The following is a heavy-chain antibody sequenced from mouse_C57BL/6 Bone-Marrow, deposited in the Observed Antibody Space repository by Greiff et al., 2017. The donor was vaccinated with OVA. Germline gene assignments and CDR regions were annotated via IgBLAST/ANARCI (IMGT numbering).Heavy chain of an antibody. CDR1: GYSITSGYY. V-gene: IGHV3-6*01. CDR3: ARGYGSSPCAMDD. CDR2: ISYDGSN. Sequence: EVQLQQSGPGLVKPSQSLSLSCSVSGYSITSGYYWNWIRQFPENKLEWMGYISYDGSNNYNPSLKNRISITRDTSKSQVFLKLNSVTAEDTATYCCARGYGSSPCAMDDWGKGTSVTVSS. J-gene: IGHJ4*01. D-gene: IGHD1-1*01.